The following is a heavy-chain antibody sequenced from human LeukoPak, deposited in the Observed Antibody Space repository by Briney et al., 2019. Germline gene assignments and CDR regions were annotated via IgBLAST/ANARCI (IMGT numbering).Heavy chain of an antibody. Sequence: AAVTVSFKSSGYTFTNNGICWVRQAPAQGLEWMGWISTYNANTNYAQKLQGRVTMTTDTSTSTAYMEMRRLRSDDTDIYYSASKVVWGHYYYYYIDVWGKGTTVTVSS. V-gene: IGHV1-18*01. CDR2: ISTYNANT. J-gene: IGHJ6*03. D-gene: IGHD2-15*01. CDR1: GYTFTNNG. CDR3: ASKVVWGHYYYYYIDV.